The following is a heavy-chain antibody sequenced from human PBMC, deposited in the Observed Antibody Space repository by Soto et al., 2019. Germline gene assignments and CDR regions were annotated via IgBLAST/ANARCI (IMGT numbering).Heavy chain of an antibody. J-gene: IGHJ4*02. CDR1: GGSISSGGYY. Sequence: QVQLQESGPGLVKPSQTLSLTCTVSGGSISSGGYYWTWTRQHPGKAMEWIGYIYYSGTTYYIPSLKSRLTISVDTSKNQFSLKLSSVTAADTAVYYCAREPSIWGQGTLVTVSS. V-gene: IGHV4-31*03. CDR2: IYYSGTT. CDR3: AREPSI.